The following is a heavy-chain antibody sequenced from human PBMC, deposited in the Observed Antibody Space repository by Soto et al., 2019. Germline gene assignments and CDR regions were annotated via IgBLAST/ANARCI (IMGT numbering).Heavy chain of an antibody. D-gene: IGHD3-3*01. CDR1: GGSISGYY. Sequence: SETLSLTCTVSGGSISGYYWSWIRQPPGKGLEWIGYIYYSGSTNYNPSLKSRVTISVDTSKNQFSLKLSSVTAADTAVYYCARVKEDYDFWSGYLKNWFDPWGQGTLVTVSS. J-gene: IGHJ5*02. CDR2: IYYSGST. CDR3: ARVKEDYDFWSGYLKNWFDP. V-gene: IGHV4-59*01.